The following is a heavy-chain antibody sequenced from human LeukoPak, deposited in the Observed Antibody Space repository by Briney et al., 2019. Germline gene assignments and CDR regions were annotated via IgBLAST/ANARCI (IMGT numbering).Heavy chain of an antibody. CDR3: ATDPGEIVPAAKGPRGDYCYGMDV. CDR1: GYTLTELS. V-gene: IGHV1-24*01. Sequence: ASVKVSCKVSGYTLTELSMHWVRQAPGKGLKWMGGFDPEDGETIYAQKFQGRVTMTEDTSTDTAYMELNSLRSDDTAVYYCATDPGEIVPAAKGPRGDYCYGMDVWGQGTTATVSS. CDR2: FDPEDGET. J-gene: IGHJ6*02. D-gene: IGHD2-2*01.